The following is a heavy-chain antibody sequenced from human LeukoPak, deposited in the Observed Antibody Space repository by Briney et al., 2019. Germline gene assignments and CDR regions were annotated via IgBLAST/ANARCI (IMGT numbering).Heavy chain of an antibody. D-gene: IGHD6-19*01. CDR1: GYTFSNYG. J-gene: IGHJ4*02. CDR2: TSYNGNT. CDR3: ARHSGSGWQALDY. Sequence: GASVKVSCKASGYTFSNYGISWVRQAPGLGLEWMGWTSYNGNTNYAQKFQDRVTMTTDTSTTTAYMELRSLESDDTAVYYCARHSGSGWQALDYWGQGTLVTVSS. V-gene: IGHV1-18*04.